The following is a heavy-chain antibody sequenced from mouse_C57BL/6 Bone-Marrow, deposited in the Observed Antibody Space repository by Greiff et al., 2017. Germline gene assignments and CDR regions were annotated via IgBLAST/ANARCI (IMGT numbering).Heavy chain of an antibody. CDR3: TPYYYGSSPHY. V-gene: IGHV14-4*01. J-gene: IGHJ2*01. Sequence: VQLQQSGAELVRPGASVKLSCTASGFNIKDDYMHWVKPRPEQGLEWLGWIDPENGDTEYASKFQGKATITADTSSNTAYLQLSSLTSEDTAVYYCTPYYYGSSPHYWGQGTTLTGSS. CDR2: IDPENGDT. CDR1: GFNIKDDY. D-gene: IGHD1-1*01.